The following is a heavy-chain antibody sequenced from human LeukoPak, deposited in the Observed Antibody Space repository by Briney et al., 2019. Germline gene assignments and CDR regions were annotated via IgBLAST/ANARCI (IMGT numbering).Heavy chain of an antibody. CDR2: IWYDGSNK. V-gene: IGHV3-33*08. Sequence: GGSLRLSCAAYGFTFSSYGMHWVRQAPGRGLEWVAVIWYDGSNKYYADSVKGRFTISRDNSKNTLYLQMNSLRAEDTAVYYCARDRAGGDYMDYWGQGTLVTVSS. CDR1: GFTFSSYG. J-gene: IGHJ4*02. CDR3: ARDRAGGDYMDY. D-gene: IGHD3-10*01.